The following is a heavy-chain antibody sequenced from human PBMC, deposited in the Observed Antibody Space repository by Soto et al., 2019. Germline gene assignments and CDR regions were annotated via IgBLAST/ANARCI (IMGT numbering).Heavy chain of an antibody. CDR3: ARNYVDSGKAFYYYFGMDV. V-gene: IGHV1-18*04. D-gene: IGHD5-18*01. CDR1: GYTFTSYG. CDR2: ISAYNGNT. J-gene: IGHJ6*02. Sequence: ASVKVSCKASGYTFTSYGISWVRQATGQGLEWMGWISAYNGNTNYAQKLQGRVTITTDTSTSTAYMELRSLRSDDTAVYYCARNYVDSGKAFYYYFGMDVWGQGTTVTVSS.